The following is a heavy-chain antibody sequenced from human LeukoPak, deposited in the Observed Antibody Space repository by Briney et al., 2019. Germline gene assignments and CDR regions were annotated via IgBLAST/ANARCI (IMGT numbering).Heavy chain of an antibody. Sequence: PGGSLRLSCAASGFTFSSYAMSWVRQAPGKGLEWVSAISGSGGSTYYADSVKGRFTISRDNSKNTLYLQMNSLRAEDTAVYYCAKRREFGELLWGSFDYWGQGTLVTVSS. CDR1: GFTFSSYA. CDR2: ISGSGGST. J-gene: IGHJ4*02. CDR3: AKRREFGELLWGSFDY. D-gene: IGHD3-10*01. V-gene: IGHV3-23*01.